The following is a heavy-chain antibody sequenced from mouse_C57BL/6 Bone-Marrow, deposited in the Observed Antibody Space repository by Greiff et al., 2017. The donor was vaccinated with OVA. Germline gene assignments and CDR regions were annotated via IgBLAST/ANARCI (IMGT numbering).Heavy chain of an antibody. CDR1: GYTFTSYW. CDR2: IDPSDSYT. J-gene: IGHJ4*01. V-gene: IGHV1-69*01. CDR3: AIHYYGSGYYAMDY. Sequence: QVQLQQSGAELVMPGASVKLSCKASGYTFTSYWMHWVKQRPGQGLEWIGEIDPSDSYTNYNQKFKGKSTLTVDKSSSTAYMQLSSLTSEDSAVYYCAIHYYGSGYYAMDYWGQGTSVTVSS. D-gene: IGHD1-1*01.